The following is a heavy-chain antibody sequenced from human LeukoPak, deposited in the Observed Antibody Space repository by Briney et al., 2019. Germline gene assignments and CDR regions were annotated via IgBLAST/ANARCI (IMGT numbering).Heavy chain of an antibody. CDR3: AKSDLNYGGNPDY. D-gene: IGHD4-23*01. J-gene: IGHJ4*02. V-gene: IGHV3-23*01. Sequence: QSWGSLRLSCAASGFPFSSYAMSWVRQAPGKGLEWVSTISGSGGSTYYADSVKGRFTISRDNSKNTLYLQMNSLRAEDTAVYYCAKSDLNYGGNPDYWGQGTLVTVSS. CDR1: GFPFSSYA. CDR2: ISGSGGST.